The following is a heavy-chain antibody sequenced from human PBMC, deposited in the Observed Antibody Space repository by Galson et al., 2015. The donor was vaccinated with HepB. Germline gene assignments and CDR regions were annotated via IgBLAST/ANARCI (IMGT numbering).Heavy chain of an antibody. CDR3: ARNKYSSGWYDGTHYFDY. CDR1: GFTFSSYW. D-gene: IGHD6-19*01. Sequence: SLRLSCAASGFTFSSYWMSWVRQAPGKGLEWVANIKQDGSEKYYVDSVKGRFTISRDNAKNSLYLQMNSLRAEDTAVYYCARNKYSSGWYDGTHYFDYWGQGTLVTVSS. CDR2: IKQDGSEK. V-gene: IGHV3-7*03. J-gene: IGHJ4*02.